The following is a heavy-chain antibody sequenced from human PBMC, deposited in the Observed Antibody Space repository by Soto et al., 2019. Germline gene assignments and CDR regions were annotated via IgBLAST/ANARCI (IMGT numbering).Heavy chain of an antibody. V-gene: IGHV4-59*01. D-gene: IGHD6-19*01. J-gene: IGHJ6*02. Sequence: QVQLQESGPGLVKPSETLSLTCTVSGGSISSYYWSWIRQPPGKGLEWIGYIYYSGSTNYNPSLTSRVTIAVATSKNQFSLKLSSVTAADTAVYYCERDSSGWYPYYCYGMDVWGQGTTVTVSS. CDR1: GGSISSYY. CDR2: IYYSGST. CDR3: ERDSSGWYPYYCYGMDV.